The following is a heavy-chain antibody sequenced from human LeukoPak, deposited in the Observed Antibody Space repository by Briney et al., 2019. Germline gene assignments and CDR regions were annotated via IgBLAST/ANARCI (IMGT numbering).Heavy chain of an antibody. CDR2: ISGSGGST. J-gene: IGHJ4*02. V-gene: IGHV3-23*01. Sequence: GESLRLSCAASGFTFSSSWMFWVRQAPGKGLEWVSAISGSGGSTYYADSVKGRFTISRDNSKNTLYLQMNSLRAEDTAVYYCAKDSSSWYGWGQGTLVTVSS. CDR3: AKDSSSWYG. CDR1: GFTFSSSW. D-gene: IGHD6-13*01.